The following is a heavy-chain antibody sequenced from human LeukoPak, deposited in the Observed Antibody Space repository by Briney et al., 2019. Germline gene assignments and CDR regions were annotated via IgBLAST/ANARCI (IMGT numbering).Heavy chain of an antibody. J-gene: IGHJ4*02. CDR3: ARVGGSSWPFDY. Sequence: SETLSLTCTVSGGSISSSSYYWGWIRQPPGKGLEWIGSIYYSGSTYYNPSLKSRVIISVDTSKNQFSLKLSSVTAADTAVYYCARVGGSSWPFDYWGQGTLVTVSS. V-gene: IGHV4-39*07. CDR2: IYYSGST. CDR1: GGSISSSSYY. D-gene: IGHD6-13*01.